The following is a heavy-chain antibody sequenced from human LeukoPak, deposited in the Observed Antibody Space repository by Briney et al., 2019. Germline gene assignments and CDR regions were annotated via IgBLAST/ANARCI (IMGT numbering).Heavy chain of an antibody. Sequence: ASVKVSCKASGYTFTSYGTSWVRQAPGQGLEWMGWISAYNGNTNYAQKLQGRVTMTTDTSTSTAYMELRSLRSDDTAVYYCASRYCSGGSCYYDYWGQGTLVTVSS. J-gene: IGHJ4*02. CDR2: ISAYNGNT. CDR1: GYTFTSYG. V-gene: IGHV1-18*01. D-gene: IGHD2-15*01. CDR3: ASRYCSGGSCYYDY.